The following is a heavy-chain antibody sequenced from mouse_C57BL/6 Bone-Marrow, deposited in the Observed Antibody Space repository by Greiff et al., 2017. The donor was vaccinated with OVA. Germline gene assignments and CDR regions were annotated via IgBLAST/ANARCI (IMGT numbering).Heavy chain of an antibody. CDR2: ISSGSSTI. D-gene: IGHD4-1*01. V-gene: IGHV5-17*01. J-gene: IGHJ1*03. CDR1: GFTFSDYG. Sequence: EVKLMESGGGLVKPGGSLKLSCAASGFTFSDYGMHWVRQAPEKGLEWVAYISSGSSTIYYADTVKGRFTISRDNAKNTLFLQMTRLRSEDTAMYYCAGTGTYWYFDVWGTGTTVTVSS. CDR3: AGTGTYWYFDV.